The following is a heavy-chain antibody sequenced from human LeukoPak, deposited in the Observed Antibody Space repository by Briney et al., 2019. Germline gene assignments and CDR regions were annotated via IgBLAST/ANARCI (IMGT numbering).Heavy chain of an antibody. Sequence: RSGGSLRLSCVASGFTFDDYGMSWVRQAPGKGLEWVSGINWNGGSTGYADSVKGRFTISRDNAKNSLYLQMNSLRAEDTALYYCARDSLYDFWGYYYYMDVWGKGTTVTVSS. CDR3: ARDSLYDFWGYYYYMDV. CDR2: INWNGGST. J-gene: IGHJ6*03. CDR1: GFTFDDYG. V-gene: IGHV3-20*04. D-gene: IGHD3-3*01.